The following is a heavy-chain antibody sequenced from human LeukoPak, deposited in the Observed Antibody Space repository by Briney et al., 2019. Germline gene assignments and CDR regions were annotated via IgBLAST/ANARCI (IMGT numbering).Heavy chain of an antibody. V-gene: IGHV3-21*01. CDR3: VRENIVVVPAEDY. CDR1: GFTFSSYS. Sequence: GGSLRLSCAASGFTFSSYSMNWVRQAPGKGLEWVSSISSSSSYIYYADSVKGRFTISRDNARNSLYLQMNSLRAEDTAVYYCVRENIVVVPAEDYWGQGTLVTVSS. D-gene: IGHD2-2*01. J-gene: IGHJ4*02. CDR2: ISSSSSYI.